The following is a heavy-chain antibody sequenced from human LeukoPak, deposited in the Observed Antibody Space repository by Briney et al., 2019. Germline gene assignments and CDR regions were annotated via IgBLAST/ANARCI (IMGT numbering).Heavy chain of an antibody. CDR3: AKGVGGVVVPAAIPSWFDP. Sequence: GGSLRLSCAASGFTFSNYGMHWVRQAPGKGLEWVAVISYDGSNKYYADSMKGRFTISRDNSKNTLYLQMNSLRAEDTAVYYCAKGVGGVVVPAAIPSWFDPWGQGTLVTVSS. V-gene: IGHV3-30*18. CDR2: ISYDGSNK. CDR1: GFTFSNYG. J-gene: IGHJ5*02. D-gene: IGHD2-2*02.